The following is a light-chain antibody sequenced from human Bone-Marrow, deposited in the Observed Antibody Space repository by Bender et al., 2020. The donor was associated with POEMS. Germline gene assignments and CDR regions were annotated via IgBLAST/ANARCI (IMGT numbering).Light chain of an antibody. J-gene: IGLJ3*02. CDR3: NSYTSSSSWL. CDR2: EGD. Sequence: QSALTQPASVSGSPGQSITISCTGTSSDVGSYNFVSWYQQHPGKAPKLVIYEGDKRPSGISSRFSGSKSGNTASLTISGLQTEDEAHYYCNSYTSSSSWLFGGGTKVTVL. V-gene: IGLV2-14*02. CDR1: SSDVGSYNF.